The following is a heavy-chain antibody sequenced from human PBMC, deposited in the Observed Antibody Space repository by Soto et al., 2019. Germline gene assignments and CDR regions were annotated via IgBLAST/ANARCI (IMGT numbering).Heavy chain of an antibody. CDR2: LTANGNT. CDR3: ARDALGLDV. V-gene: IGHV3-53*01. Sequence: GGSLRLSCVVSGFAVSATYMSWVRQAPGQGLEWVSVLTANGNTIYADAVKGRFTVSRDISKSTVYLQLNSVTVEDTGLYYCARDALGLDVWGQGTTVTVSS. J-gene: IGHJ6*02. CDR1: GFAVSATY.